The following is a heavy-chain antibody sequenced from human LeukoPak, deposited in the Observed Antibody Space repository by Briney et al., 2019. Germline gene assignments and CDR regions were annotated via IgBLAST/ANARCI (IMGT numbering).Heavy chain of an antibody. V-gene: IGHV3-20*04. CDR2: INWNGRST. D-gene: IGHD6-19*01. CDR1: GFNFDDYG. CDR3: ARHSSGRYPLFAY. Sequence: PGGSLRLSCAASGFNFDDYGMTWVRQAPGKGLEWVSTINWNGRSTGYADSVKGRFTISRDNAKNSLYLQLNSLRAEDTAVYYCARHSSGRYPLFAYWGQGTLVTVSS. J-gene: IGHJ4*02.